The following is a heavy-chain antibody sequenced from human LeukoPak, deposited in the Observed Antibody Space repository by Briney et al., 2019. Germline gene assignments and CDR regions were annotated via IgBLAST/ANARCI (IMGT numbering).Heavy chain of an antibody. J-gene: IGHJ3*02. V-gene: IGHV4-34*01. CDR3: ARGPDIVLMVYGRLRTDAFDI. CDR2: INHSGST. CDR1: GGSFSGYY. D-gene: IGHD2-8*01. Sequence: SETQSLTCAVYGGSFSGYYWSRIRQPPGKGLEWIGEINHSGSTNYNPSLKSRVTISVDTSKNQFSLKLSSVTAADTAVYYCARGPDIVLMVYGRLRTDAFDIWGQGTMVTVSS.